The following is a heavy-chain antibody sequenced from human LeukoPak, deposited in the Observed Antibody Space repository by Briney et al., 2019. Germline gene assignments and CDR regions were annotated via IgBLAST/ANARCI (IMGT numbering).Heavy chain of an antibody. CDR3: ARGSTYYYDSSGYWIDY. Sequence: KPSETLSLTCAVYGGSFSGYYWSWIRQPPGKGLEWIGEINHSGSTNYNPSLKSRVTISVDTSKNQFSLKLSSVTAADTAVYYCARGSTYYYDSSGYWIDYWGQGTLVTVSS. CDR1: GGSFSGYY. CDR2: INHSGST. D-gene: IGHD3-22*01. J-gene: IGHJ4*02. V-gene: IGHV4-34*01.